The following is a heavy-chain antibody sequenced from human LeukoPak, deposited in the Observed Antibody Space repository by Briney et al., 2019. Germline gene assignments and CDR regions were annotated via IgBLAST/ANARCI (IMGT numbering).Heavy chain of an antibody. CDR2: ISGSGDNT. CDR3: ARDVSSMTTVTTYYYYYYGMDV. V-gene: IGHV3-23*01. CDR1: GFTFSSYA. D-gene: IGHD4-11*01. J-gene: IGHJ6*02. Sequence: GGSLRLSCAASGFTFSSYAMSWVRQAPGKGLEWVSGISGSGDNTYYADSVKGRFTISRDNSKNTLYLQMNSLRAEDTAVYYCARDVSSMTTVTTYYYYYYGMDVWGQGTTVTVSS.